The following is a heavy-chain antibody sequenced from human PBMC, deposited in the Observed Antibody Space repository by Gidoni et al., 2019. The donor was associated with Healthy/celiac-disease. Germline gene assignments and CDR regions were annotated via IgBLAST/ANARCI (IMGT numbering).Heavy chain of an antibody. J-gene: IGHJ4*02. D-gene: IGHD1-26*01. Sequence: EVQLVESGGGLVQPGGSLRLSCAASGFTFSSYSMNWVRQAPGKGLEWVSYISSSSSTIYYADSVKGRFTISRDNAKNSLYLQMNSLRDEDTAVYYCASLLIVGAIHHSSSAYWGQGTLVTVSS. CDR1: GFTFSSYS. CDR2: ISSSSSTI. V-gene: IGHV3-48*02. CDR3: ASLLIVGAIHHSSSAY.